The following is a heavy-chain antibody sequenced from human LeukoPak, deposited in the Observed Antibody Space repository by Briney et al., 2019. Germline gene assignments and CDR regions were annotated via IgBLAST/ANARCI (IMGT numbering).Heavy chain of an antibody. CDR2: IRYDGSNK. Sequence: GGSLRLSCAASGFTFSSYGMHWVRQAPGKGLEWVAFIRYDGSNKYYADSVKGRFTISRDNSKNTLYLQMNSLRAEDTAVYYCARVGGTTGTRLGWFDPWGQGTLVTVSS. CDR1: GFTFSSYG. D-gene: IGHD1-1*01. V-gene: IGHV3-30*02. J-gene: IGHJ5*02. CDR3: ARVGGTTGTRLGWFDP.